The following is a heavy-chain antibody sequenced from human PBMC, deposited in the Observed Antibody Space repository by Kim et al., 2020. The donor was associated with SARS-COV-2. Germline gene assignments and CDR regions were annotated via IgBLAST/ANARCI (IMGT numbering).Heavy chain of an antibody. CDR2: LSYDGSNK. Sequence: GGSLRLSCAASGFTFSSYGMHWVRQAPGKGLEWVAGLSYDGSNKYYADSVKGRFTISRDNSKNTLYLQMNSLRAEDTAVYYCGRGYSYGFVDYWGQGTLV. CDR3: GRGYSYGFVDY. J-gene: IGHJ4*02. CDR1: GFTFSSYG. V-gene: IGHV3-30*03. D-gene: IGHD5-18*01.